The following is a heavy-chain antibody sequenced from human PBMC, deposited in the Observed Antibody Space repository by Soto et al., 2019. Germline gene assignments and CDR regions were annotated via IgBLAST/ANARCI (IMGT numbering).Heavy chain of an antibody. CDR1: GFTFSNAW. Sequence: GGSLRLSCAASGFTFSNAWMSWVRQAPGKGLEWVGRIKSKTDGGTTDNAAPVKARFTISRDDSKNTQYLQMNSLKTVDTAVYYCTTDGYRDDYIWGSYRYLVYWGQGTLVTVSS. CDR3: TTDGYRDDYIWGSYRYLVY. D-gene: IGHD3-16*02. J-gene: IGHJ4*02. V-gene: IGHV3-15*01. CDR2: IKSKTDGGTT.